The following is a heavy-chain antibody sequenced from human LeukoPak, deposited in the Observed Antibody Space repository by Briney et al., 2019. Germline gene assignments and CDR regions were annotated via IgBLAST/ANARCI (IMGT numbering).Heavy chain of an antibody. V-gene: IGHV3-23*01. Sequence: HPGGSLRLSCAASGFTFSSYAMSWVRQAPGKGLEWVSAISGSGGSTYYADSVKGRFTISRDNSKNTLYLQMNSLRAEDTAVYYCANLENSGYDGYYYYGMDVWGQGTTVTVSS. J-gene: IGHJ6*02. CDR2: ISGSGGST. CDR1: GFTFSSYA. D-gene: IGHD5-12*01. CDR3: ANLENSGYDGYYYYGMDV.